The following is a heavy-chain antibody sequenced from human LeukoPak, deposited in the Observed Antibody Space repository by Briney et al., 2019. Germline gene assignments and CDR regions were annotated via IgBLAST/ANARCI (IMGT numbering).Heavy chain of an antibody. D-gene: IGHD6-13*01. CDR1: GFTFSNAW. CDR2: IKSKTDGGTT. J-gene: IGHJ6*03. CDR3: TVQAAGYYYYYYMDV. V-gene: IGHV3-15*01. Sequence: PGGSLRLSCAASGFTFSNAWMSWVRRAPGKGLEWVGRIKSKTDGGTTDYAAPVKGRFTISRDDSKNTLYLQMNSLKTEDTAVYYCTVQAAGYYYYYYMDVWGKGTTVTVSS.